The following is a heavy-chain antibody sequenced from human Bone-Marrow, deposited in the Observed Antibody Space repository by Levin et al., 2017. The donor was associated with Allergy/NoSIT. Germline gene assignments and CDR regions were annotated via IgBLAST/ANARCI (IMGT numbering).Heavy chain of an antibody. Sequence: PGGSLRLSCAASGFTFSSYAMSWVRQAPGKGLEWVSAISGSGGSTYYADSVKGRFTISRDNSKNTLYLQMNSLRAEDTAVYYCAKSAPSYYYGSGGAFDIWGQGTMVTVSS. CDR3: AKSAPSYYYGSGGAFDI. D-gene: IGHD3-10*01. CDR1: GFTFSSYA. V-gene: IGHV3-23*01. CDR2: ISGSGGST. J-gene: IGHJ3*02.